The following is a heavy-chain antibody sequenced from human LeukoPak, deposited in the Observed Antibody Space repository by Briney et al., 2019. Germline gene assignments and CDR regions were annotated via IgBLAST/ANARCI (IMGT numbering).Heavy chain of an antibody. D-gene: IGHD1-26*01. Sequence: PGGSLRLSCAASGFTVNSNYMSWVRQAPGKGLEWVSVIYSGGSTYYADSVKGRFTISRDNFKNTLYLQMNSLRAEDTAVYYCARTGGSFYFYYYMDVWGKGTTLTVSS. J-gene: IGHJ6*03. CDR1: GFTVNSNY. CDR3: ARTGGSFYFYYYMDV. CDR2: IYSGGST. V-gene: IGHV3-53*01.